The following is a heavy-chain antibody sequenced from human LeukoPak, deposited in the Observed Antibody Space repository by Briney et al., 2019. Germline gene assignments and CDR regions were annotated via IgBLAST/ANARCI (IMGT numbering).Heavy chain of an antibody. Sequence: PRGSLRLSCAASGVTFSSYAMHWVRQAPGKGLEWVGVISYDGSNKYYADSVKGRFTTSRDNSTNTLYLQMNSMSAEDTAVYYCARVAQWLVGWVAFDIWGQGTMVTVSS. J-gene: IGHJ3*02. CDR1: GVTFSSYA. D-gene: IGHD6-19*01. V-gene: IGHV3-30-3*01. CDR2: ISYDGSNK. CDR3: ARVAQWLVGWVAFDI.